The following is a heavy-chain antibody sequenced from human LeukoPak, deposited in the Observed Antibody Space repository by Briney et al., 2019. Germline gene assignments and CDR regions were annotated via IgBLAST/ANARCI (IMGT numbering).Heavy chain of an antibody. D-gene: IGHD3-10*01. CDR3: ARDGRYYGSGTYNWFDP. J-gene: IGHJ5*02. CDR2: FDPEDGET. CDR1: GGTFSNYA. Sequence: ASVKVSCKASGGTFSNYAISWVRQAPGQGLEWMGRFDPEDGETIYAQKFQGRVTMTADTSADTAYMELSSLRSEDTAVYYCARDGRYYGSGTYNWFDPWGQGTLVTVSS. V-gene: IGHV1-24*01.